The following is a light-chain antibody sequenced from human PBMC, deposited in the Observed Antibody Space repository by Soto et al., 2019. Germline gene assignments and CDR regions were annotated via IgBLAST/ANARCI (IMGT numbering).Light chain of an antibody. J-gene: IGLJ2*01. CDR1: SSNIGSNY. CDR2: RNS. Sequence: QLVLTQPPSASGTPGQRVTISCSGTSSNIGSNYEYWYQQLPGTVPQLLIYRNSERPSGVPDRFSGSKSGTSASLAISGLRYEDEADYYCAAWDDSLSGVVFGGGTKLTVL. CDR3: AAWDDSLSGVV. V-gene: IGLV1-47*01.